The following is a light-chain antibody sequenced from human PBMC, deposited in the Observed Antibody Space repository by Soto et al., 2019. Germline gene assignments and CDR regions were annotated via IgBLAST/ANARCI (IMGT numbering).Light chain of an antibody. CDR2: GAS. V-gene: IGKV3D-15*01. Sequence: EIVLTQSPATLSVSSGQRAALSCRASQSVSDNLAWYQQKPGQPPRLLIFGASTRATGIPARFSGSGSEAEFALTISTLQSEDFAVYYCQQYSVWPLTFGGGTKVEIK. CDR1: QSVSDN. J-gene: IGKJ4*01. CDR3: QQYSVWPLT.